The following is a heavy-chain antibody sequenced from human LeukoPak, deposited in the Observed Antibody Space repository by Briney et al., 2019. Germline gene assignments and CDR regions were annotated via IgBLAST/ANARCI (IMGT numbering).Heavy chain of an antibody. CDR2: INPNSGGT. D-gene: IGHD5-12*01. Sequence: ASVKVSCKASGYTFTGYYMHWVRQAPGQGLEWMGWINPNSGGTNYAQKFQGRVTMTRDTSISTAYMELSRLRSDDTAVYYCARDLYSGYELLYWGQGTLVTVSS. CDR3: ARDLYSGYELLY. V-gene: IGHV1-2*02. J-gene: IGHJ4*02. CDR1: GYTFTGYY.